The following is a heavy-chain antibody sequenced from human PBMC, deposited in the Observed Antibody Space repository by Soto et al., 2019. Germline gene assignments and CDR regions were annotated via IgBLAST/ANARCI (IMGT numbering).Heavy chain of an antibody. CDR3: ARDTSYYYAAPSAFDI. J-gene: IGHJ3*02. V-gene: IGHV4-30-4*01. CDR1: GGSISSDDYY. CDR2: IYYSGST. D-gene: IGHD3-10*01. Sequence: QVQLQESGPGLVKPSQTLSLTCTVSGGSISSDDYYWSWIRQPPGKGLEWIGYIYYSGSTYYNPSINSQFTMSLNTANNHSSQRRSSVTVADTAVYYCARDTSYYYAAPSAFDIWGQGTMVTVSS.